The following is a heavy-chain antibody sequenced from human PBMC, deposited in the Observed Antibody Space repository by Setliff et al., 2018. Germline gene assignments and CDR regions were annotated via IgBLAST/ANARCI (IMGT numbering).Heavy chain of an antibody. D-gene: IGHD6-19*01. V-gene: IGHV1-46*01. Sequence: ASVKVSCKTSGYAFTDNYMHWVRQAPGQGLEWMGIINPSGGSTSYAQKFQGRVTMTRDTSTSTVYMELSSLRSEDTAVYYCARDEGSGWYVGYWGQGTLVTVSS. J-gene: IGHJ4*02. CDR3: ARDEGSGWYVGY. CDR2: INPSGGST. CDR1: GYAFTDNY.